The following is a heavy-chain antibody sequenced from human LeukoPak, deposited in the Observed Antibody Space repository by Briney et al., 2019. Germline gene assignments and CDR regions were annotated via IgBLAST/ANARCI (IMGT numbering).Heavy chain of an antibody. J-gene: IGHJ4*02. CDR1: GFTFDDYA. V-gene: IGHV3-9*01. CDR3: ARVFRGTLDY. D-gene: IGHD3-16*01. CDR2: ISWNSGSI. Sequence: GRSLRLSCAASGFTFDDYAMHWVRQAPGKGLEWVSGISWNSGSIGYADSVKGRFTISRDNSKNTLYLQMNSLRAEDTAVYYCARVFRGTLDYWGQGTLVTVSS.